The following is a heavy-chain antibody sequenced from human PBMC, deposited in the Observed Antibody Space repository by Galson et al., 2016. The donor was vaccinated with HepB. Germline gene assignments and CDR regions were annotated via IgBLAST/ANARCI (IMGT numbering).Heavy chain of an antibody. V-gene: IGHV3-33*03. J-gene: IGHJ6*02. CDR3: ATDSRGPETGYLKWGLGDPLPGFQKKNHYHFYGMAV. CDR2: IWSDGTAK. CDR1: GFTFRNSG. Sequence: SCAASGFTFRNSGMHWVRQAPGKGLEWVAAIWSDGTAKKYADSVKGRFTLSRDNSFNTLYLQIESLRVGDTAVYFCATDSRGPETGYLKWGLGDPLPGFQKKNHYHFYGMAVWGQGTTVIVSS. D-gene: IGHD7-27*01.